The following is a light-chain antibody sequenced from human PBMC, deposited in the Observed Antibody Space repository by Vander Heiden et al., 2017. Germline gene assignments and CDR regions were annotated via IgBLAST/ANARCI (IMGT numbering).Light chain of an antibody. V-gene: IGKV1-27*01. J-gene: IGKJ1*01. Sequence: DIEMTQSPSTLSVSAGDRATITCRASQGISNNLAWYQQKPGQVPKLLIYGSSTMPTGIPARFSGSGSGTDFTLTITGLQSEDVATYYCQKYNVSPWTFGQGTKVEIK. CDR2: GSS. CDR3: QKYNVSPWT. CDR1: QGISNN.